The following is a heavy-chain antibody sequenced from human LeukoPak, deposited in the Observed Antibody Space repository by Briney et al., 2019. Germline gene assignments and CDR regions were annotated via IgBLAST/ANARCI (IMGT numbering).Heavy chain of an antibody. CDR2: ISPNSGGT. Sequence: ASVKVSCKASGYTFTGYYMHWVRQAPGQGLEWMGWISPNSGGTNYAQKFQGRVTMTRDTSISTAYMELSRLRSDDTAVYYCARDEPNCSSTSCGPYYYHYMDVWGKGTTVTVSS. CDR3: ARDEPNCSSTSCGPYYYHYMDV. D-gene: IGHD2-2*01. CDR1: GYTFTGYY. J-gene: IGHJ6*03. V-gene: IGHV1-2*02.